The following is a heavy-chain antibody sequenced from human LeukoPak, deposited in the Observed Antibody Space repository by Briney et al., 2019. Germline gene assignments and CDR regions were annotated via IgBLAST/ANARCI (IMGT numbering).Heavy chain of an antibody. CDR1: GGSISSYY. J-gene: IGHJ3*02. D-gene: IGHD3-3*01. V-gene: IGHV4-4*07. CDR3: AREPRFLEWERSGGAFDI. CDR2: IYTSGST. Sequence: SETLSLTCTVSGGSISSYYWSWIRQPAGKGLEWIGRIYTSGSTNYNPSLKSRVTMSVDTSKNQFSLKLSSVTAADTAVYYCAREPRFLEWERSGGAFDIWGQGTMVTVSS.